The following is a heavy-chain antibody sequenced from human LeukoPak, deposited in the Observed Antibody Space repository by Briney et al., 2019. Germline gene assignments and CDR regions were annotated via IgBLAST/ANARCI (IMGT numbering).Heavy chain of an antibody. CDR3: AHSWDGYNYYDY. J-gene: IGHJ4*02. CDR1: GGSISDYYWS. CDR2: IYWDDDK. Sequence: TLSLTCTVSGGSISDYYWSWIRQPPGKALEWLALIYWDDDKRYSPSLKSRLTITKDTSKNQVVLTMTNMDPVDTATYYCAHSWDGYNYYDYWGQGTLVTVSS. D-gene: IGHD5-24*01. V-gene: IGHV2-5*08.